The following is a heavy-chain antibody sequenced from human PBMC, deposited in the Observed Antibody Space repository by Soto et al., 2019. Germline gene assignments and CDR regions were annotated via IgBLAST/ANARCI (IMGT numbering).Heavy chain of an antibody. J-gene: IGHJ4*02. D-gene: IGHD3-22*01. Sequence: GGSLRLSCAASGFSFSSYGMHWVRQAPGKGLEWVAVISYDGSNKYYADSVKGRFTISRDNSKNTLYLQMNSLRAEDTAVYYCAKLPGRSYYYDSSGYYDFDYWGQGTLVTVSS. CDR1: GFSFSSYG. CDR2: ISYDGSNK. CDR3: AKLPGRSYYYDSSGYYDFDY. V-gene: IGHV3-30*18.